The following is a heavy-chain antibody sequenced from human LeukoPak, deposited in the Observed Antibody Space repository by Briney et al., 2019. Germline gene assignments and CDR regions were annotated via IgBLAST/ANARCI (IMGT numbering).Heavy chain of an antibody. D-gene: IGHD5-18*01. CDR3: AHTNTAMVSVDY. J-gene: IGHJ4*02. V-gene: IGHV2-5*02. CDR1: GFSLSTSGVG. Sequence: SGPTLVKPTQTLTQTCTFSGFSLSTSGVGVGWIRQPPGKALEWLALIYWDDDKRYSPSLKSRLTITKDTSKNQVVLTMTNMDPVDTATYYCAHTNTAMVSVDYWGQGTLVTVSS. CDR2: IYWDDDK.